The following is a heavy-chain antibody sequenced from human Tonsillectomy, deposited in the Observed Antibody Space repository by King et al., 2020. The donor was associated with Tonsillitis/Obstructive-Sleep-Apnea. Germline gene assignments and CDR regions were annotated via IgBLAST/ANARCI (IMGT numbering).Heavy chain of an antibody. Sequence: LQLQESGPGLVKPSETLSLSCTVSGGSISSDSWSWIRQPPGKGLEWIGYLYYSGSTKYNPSLKSRVTISVDTSKNQFSLKLSSVTAADTAVYYCARVIGVLVAYAIENYYYMDVWGKGTTVTVSS. D-gene: IGHD2-8*01. CDR1: GGSISSDS. CDR3: ARVIGVLVAYAIENYYYMDV. V-gene: IGHV4-59*01. CDR2: LYYSGST. J-gene: IGHJ6*03.